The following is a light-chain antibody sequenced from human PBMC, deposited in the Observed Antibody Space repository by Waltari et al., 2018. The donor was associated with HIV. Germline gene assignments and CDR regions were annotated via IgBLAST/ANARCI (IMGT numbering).Light chain of an antibody. Sequence: EIVLTQSPGTIYASPGERATLSCRASQSLSGTSLAWYQQRPGQAPRLLLSDASTRASDIPDRFSGSGSATDFTLTISGLEPEDFATYYCQQDVMSPLTFGGGTRVQV. CDR2: DAS. CDR1: QSLSGTS. V-gene: IGKV3-20*01. J-gene: IGKJ4*01. CDR3: QQDVMSPLT.